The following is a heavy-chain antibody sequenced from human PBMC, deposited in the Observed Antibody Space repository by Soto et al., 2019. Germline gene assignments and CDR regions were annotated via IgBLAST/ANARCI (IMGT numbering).Heavy chain of an antibody. CDR1: GGSISSYY. D-gene: IGHD5-12*01. CDR2: IYYSGST. J-gene: IGHJ4*02. V-gene: IGHV4-59*08. CDR3: AILGTGIVATIYYFDY. Sequence: SETLSLTCTVSGGSISSYYWSWIRQPPGKGLEWIGYIYYSGSTDYNPSLKSRVTISVDTSKNQFSLKLSSVTAADTAVYYCAILGTGIVATIYYFDYWGQGTLVTVSS.